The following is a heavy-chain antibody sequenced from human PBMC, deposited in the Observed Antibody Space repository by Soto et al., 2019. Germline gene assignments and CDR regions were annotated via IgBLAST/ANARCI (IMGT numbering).Heavy chain of an antibody. Sequence: SETLSLTCTVSGGSISSSSYYWGWIRQPPGKGLEWIGSIYYSGSTYYNPSLKSRVTISVDTSKNQFSLKLSSVTAADTAVYYCARPKDYGGILDACDIWGQGTMVTVS. CDR1: GGSISSSSYY. CDR3: ARPKDYGGILDACDI. V-gene: IGHV4-39*01. CDR2: IYYSGST. J-gene: IGHJ3*02. D-gene: IGHD4-17*01.